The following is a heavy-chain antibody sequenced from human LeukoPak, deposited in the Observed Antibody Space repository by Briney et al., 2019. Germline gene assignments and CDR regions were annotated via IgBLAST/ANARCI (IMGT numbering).Heavy chain of an antibody. V-gene: IGHV1-69*13. D-gene: IGHD1-26*01. CDR1: GGTFSSYA. CDR3: AREGYSGSYYADY. Sequence: SVKVSCKASGGTFSSYAISWVRQAPGQGLEWMGRIIPIFGTADYAQKFQGRVTITADESTSTAYMELSSLRSEDTAVYYCAREGYSGSYYADYWGQGTLVTVSS. CDR2: IIPIFGTA. J-gene: IGHJ4*02.